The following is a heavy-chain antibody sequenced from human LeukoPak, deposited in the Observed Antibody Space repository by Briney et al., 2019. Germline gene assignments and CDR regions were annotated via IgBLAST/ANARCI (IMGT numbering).Heavy chain of an antibody. CDR3: ARDKAVGPTLLDY. Sequence: GGSLRLSCAASGFTFSSYWMSWVRQAPGKGLEWVANIKQDGSEKYYVDSVKGRFTISRDNAKNSLFLQMNSLRAEDTAVYYCARDKAVGPTLLDYWGQGTLVTVSS. CDR1: GFTFSSYW. V-gene: IGHV3-7*01. J-gene: IGHJ4*02. CDR2: IKQDGSEK. D-gene: IGHD1-26*01.